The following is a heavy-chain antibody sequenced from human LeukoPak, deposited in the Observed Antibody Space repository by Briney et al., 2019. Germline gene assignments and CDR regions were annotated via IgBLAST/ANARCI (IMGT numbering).Heavy chain of an antibody. D-gene: IGHD6-13*01. CDR2: ISSSSSYI. CDR1: GFTFDDYA. J-gene: IGHJ4*02. CDR3: ASSWHPSFDY. V-gene: IGHV3-21*01. Sequence: PGGSLRLSCAASGFTFDDYAMHWVRQAPGKGLEWVSGISSSSSYIYYADSVKGRFTISRDNAKNSLYLQMNSLRAEDTAVYYCASSWHPSFDYCGQGTLVTVSS.